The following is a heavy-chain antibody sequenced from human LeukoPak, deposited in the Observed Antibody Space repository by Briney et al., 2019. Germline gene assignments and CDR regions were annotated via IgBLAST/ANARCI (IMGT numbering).Heavy chain of an antibody. D-gene: IGHD3-10*01. Sequence: GGSLRLSCAASGFTFSSYSMNWVRQAPGKGLQWVSSIITSDNYIYYADSVKGRFTISRDNAKNSLYLQMNSLRAEDTAVYYCTTRGNYGSDLGDAFDIWGQGTMDTVSS. CDR1: GFTFSSYS. CDR2: IITSDNYI. J-gene: IGHJ3*02. V-gene: IGHV3-21*01. CDR3: TTRGNYGSDLGDAFDI.